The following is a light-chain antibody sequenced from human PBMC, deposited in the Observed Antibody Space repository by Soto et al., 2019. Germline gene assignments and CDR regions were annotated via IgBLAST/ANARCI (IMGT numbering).Light chain of an antibody. CDR2: EVS. V-gene: IGLV2-14*01. J-gene: IGLJ2*01. CDR3: SSYTSSSTLL. CDR1: SSDVGGYNY. Sequence: QSALTQPASVSGSPGQSITISCTGTSSDVGGYNYVSWYQQHPGKAPKLMIYEVSNRPSGVSNRFSDSKSGNTASLTISGLQAEDEADYYCSSYTSSSTLLFGGGTKLTVL.